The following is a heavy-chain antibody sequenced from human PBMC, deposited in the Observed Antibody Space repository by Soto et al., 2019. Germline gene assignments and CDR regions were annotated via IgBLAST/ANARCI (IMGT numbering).Heavy chain of an antibody. CDR3: ARFRRYYDFWSGRLYFDY. CDR1: GGTFSSYA. Sequence: SVKVSCKASGGTFSSYAISWVRQAPGQGLERMGGIIPIFGTANYAQKFQGRVTITADESTSTAYMELSSLRSEDTAVYYCARFRRYYDFWSGRLYFDYWGQGTLVTVSS. J-gene: IGHJ4*02. D-gene: IGHD3-3*01. V-gene: IGHV1-69*13. CDR2: IIPIFGTA.